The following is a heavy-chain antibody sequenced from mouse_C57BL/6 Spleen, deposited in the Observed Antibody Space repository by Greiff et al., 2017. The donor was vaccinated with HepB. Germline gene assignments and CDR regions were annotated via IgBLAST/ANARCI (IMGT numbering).Heavy chain of an antibody. Sequence: DVQLQESEGGLVQPGSSMKLSCTASGFTFSDYYMAWVRQVPEKGLEWVANINYDGSSTYYLDSLKSRFIISRDNAKNILYLQMSSLKSEDTATYYCARDYYGSGYFDVWGTGTTVTVSS. CDR2: INYDGSST. V-gene: IGHV5-16*01. J-gene: IGHJ1*03. CDR1: GFTFSDYY. CDR3: ARDYYGSGYFDV. D-gene: IGHD1-1*01.